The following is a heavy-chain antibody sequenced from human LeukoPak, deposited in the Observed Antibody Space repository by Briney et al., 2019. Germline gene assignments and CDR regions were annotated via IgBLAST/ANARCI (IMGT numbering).Heavy chain of an antibody. CDR2: INHSGST. J-gene: IGHJ4*02. V-gene: IGHV4-34*01. CDR1: GGSFSGYY. D-gene: IGHD3-10*01. Sequence: PSETLSLTCAVYGGSFSGYYWSWIRQPPGKGLEWIGEINHSGSTNYNPSLKSRVTISVDTSKNQFSLKLSSVTAADTAVYYCARGPRMYYYGSGSYFYWGQGTLVTVSS. CDR3: ARGPRMYYYGSGSYFY.